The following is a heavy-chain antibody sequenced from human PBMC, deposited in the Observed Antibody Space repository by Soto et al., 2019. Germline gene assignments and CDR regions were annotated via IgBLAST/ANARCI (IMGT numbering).Heavy chain of an antibody. CDR2: ITSGGTVF. J-gene: IGHJ6*02. D-gene: IGHD3-9*01. V-gene: IGHV3-48*03. CDR3: ARGRYALGV. Sequence: QLVESGGGLVQPAGSLRLSCAASGFNVGDYEMNWVRQAPGKGLEWISMITSGGTVFYYADSVRGRFAISRDDTENSLYLQMDSLRVEDTALYYCARGRYALGVWGQGTTVTVSS. CDR1: GFNVGDYE.